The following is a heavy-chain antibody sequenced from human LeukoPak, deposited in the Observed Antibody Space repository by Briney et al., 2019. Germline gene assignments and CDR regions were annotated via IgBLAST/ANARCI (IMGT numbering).Heavy chain of an antibody. D-gene: IGHD3-3*01. V-gene: IGHV3-33*01. Sequence: GGSLRLSCAASGFTLSSFGMHGVRKAPGKGLEWVAILWYDGSNEYFADSVRGRFTISRDNSRNILYLQMNSLRAEDTAVYYCVRDLDHNDFWSGYWPDAFDTWGQGTMVSVSS. J-gene: IGHJ3*02. CDR2: LWYDGSNE. CDR1: GFTLSSFG. CDR3: VRDLDHNDFWSGYWPDAFDT.